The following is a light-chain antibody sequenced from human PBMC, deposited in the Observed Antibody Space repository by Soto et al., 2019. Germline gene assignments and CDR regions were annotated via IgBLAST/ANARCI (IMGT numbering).Light chain of an antibody. Sequence: DIQMTQSPSTLSGSVGDRVTITCRASQTISSWLAWYQQKPGKAPKLLIYKASTLKSGVPFRFSGGGSGTDFTLTISSLEPEDFATYYCQESFSPLWGTCGQGTKVDIK. V-gene: IGKV1-5*03. J-gene: IGKJ1*01. CDR2: KAS. CDR1: QTISSW. CDR3: QESFSPLWGT.